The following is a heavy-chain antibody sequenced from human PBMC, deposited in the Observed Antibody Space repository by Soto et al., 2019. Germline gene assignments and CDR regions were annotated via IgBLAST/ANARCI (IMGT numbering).Heavy chain of an antibody. CDR2: INYSGST. CDR1: GGSISSSNW. CDR3: AKLAGYCSGTRCYGHYAMDV. D-gene: IGHD2-2*01. J-gene: IGHJ6*02. Sequence: PSETLSLTCAVSGGSISSSNWCWWGRHPPGGGLGWIGEINYSGSTYYNPSRQSRLTISVDTSNNLFSLTLSSVSAADTAVYYGAKLAGYCSGTRCYGHYAMDVWGQGTTVTVSS. V-gene: IGHV4-4*02.